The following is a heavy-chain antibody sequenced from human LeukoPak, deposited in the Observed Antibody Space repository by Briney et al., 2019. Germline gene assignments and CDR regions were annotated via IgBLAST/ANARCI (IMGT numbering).Heavy chain of an antibody. CDR1: GYTFTSYY. CDR3: ATTYCGGDCYLYYYYYYMDV. V-gene: IGHV1-2*02. Sequence: ASVKVSCQASGYTFTSYYMHWVRQAAGHGREWVGWINPNSGGTNYAQKFQGRVTMTRDTSISTAYMELSRLRSDDTAVYYCATTYCGGDCYLYYYYYYMDVWGKGTTVTVSS. J-gene: IGHJ6*03. D-gene: IGHD2-21*01. CDR2: INPNSGGT.